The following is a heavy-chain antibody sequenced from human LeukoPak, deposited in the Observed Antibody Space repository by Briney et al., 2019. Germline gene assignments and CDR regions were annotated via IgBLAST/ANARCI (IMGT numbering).Heavy chain of an antibody. CDR2: TTGGGSTT. V-gene: IGHV3-23*01. Sequence: GESLKIPCAGTGLNLSRYQMSWARQSPGNGLEWVSNTTGGGSTTYYADSVKGRFTISRDNSKNTLYLQMNSLRAEDTALYYCARESPVAATGRSWFDSWGQGTLVTVSS. CDR1: GLNLSRYQ. D-gene: IGHD6-13*01. J-gene: IGHJ5*01. CDR3: ARESPVAATGRSWFDS.